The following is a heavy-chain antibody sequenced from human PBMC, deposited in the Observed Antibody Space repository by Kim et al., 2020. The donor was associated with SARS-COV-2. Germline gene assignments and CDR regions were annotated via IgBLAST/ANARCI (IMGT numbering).Heavy chain of an antibody. CDR3: ASIYAAPPRGDY. J-gene: IGHJ4*02. CDR1: GFTFSSYG. Sequence: GGSLRLSCAASGFTFSSYGMHWVRQAPGKGLEWVAVISYDGSNKYYADSVKGRFTISRDNSKNTLYLQMNSLRAEDTAVYYCASIYAAPPRGDYWGQGTLVTVSS. D-gene: IGHD3-10*01. CDR2: ISYDGSNK. V-gene: IGHV3-30*03.